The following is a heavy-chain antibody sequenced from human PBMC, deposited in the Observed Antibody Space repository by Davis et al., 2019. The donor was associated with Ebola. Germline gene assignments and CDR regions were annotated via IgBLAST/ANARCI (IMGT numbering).Heavy chain of an antibody. CDR1: GFTFSTYA. CDR2: ISGSGGDP. CDR3: VRTTYGAPEY. V-gene: IGHV3-23*01. D-gene: IGHD1-7*01. Sequence: GESLKISCAASGFTFSTYAMTWVRQAPGKGLEWVSRISGSGGDPHYADSVKGRFTISRDNAKSTLYLQMNSLTAEDTAVYYCVRTTYGAPEYWGQGTLVTVSS. J-gene: IGHJ4*02.